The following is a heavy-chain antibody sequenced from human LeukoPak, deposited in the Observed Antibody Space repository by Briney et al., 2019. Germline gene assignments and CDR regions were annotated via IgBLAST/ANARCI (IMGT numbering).Heavy chain of an antibody. CDR1: GFTFSSYG. CDR2: ISYDGSNK. J-gene: IGHJ6*03. V-gene: IGHV3-30*18. D-gene: IGHD5-12*01. CDR3: AKGGGYEAQYYYYYLDV. Sequence: PGGSLRLSCAASGFTFSSYGIHWVRQAPGKGLEWVALISYDGSNKYYADSVKGRFTISRDNSKNTLYLQMNSLRAEDTAVYYCAKGGGYEAQYYYYYLDVWGKGTTVTISS.